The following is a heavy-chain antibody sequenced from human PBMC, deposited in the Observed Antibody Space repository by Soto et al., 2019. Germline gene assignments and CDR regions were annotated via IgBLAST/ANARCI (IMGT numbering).Heavy chain of an antibody. CDR1: GDSIISSDFY. D-gene: IGHD3-3*02. J-gene: IGHJ5*02. CDR2: IFYLGSS. Sequence: SETLSLTCTVSGDSIISSDFYRGWVRQPPGKGLEWIGSIFYLGSSYYNPSLKSRVTMSVDTSKNQFSLRLRSVTAADTALYFCARNSLALRKNNWFDPWGQGIMVTVSS. V-gene: IGHV4-39*01. CDR3: ARNSLALRKNNWFDP.